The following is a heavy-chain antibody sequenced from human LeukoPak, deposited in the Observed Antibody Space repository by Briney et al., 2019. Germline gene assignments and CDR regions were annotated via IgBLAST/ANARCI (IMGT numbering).Heavy chain of an antibody. CDR3: ARDQAGIAVAGTPWYYYGMDV. CDR2: ISRSSSYT. CDR1: GFTFSDYC. Sequence: GGSLRLSCAASGFTFSDYCMSWIRQAPGKGLEWVSYISRSSSYTNYADSVKGRFTISRDNAKNSLYLQMNSLRAEDTAVYYCARDQAGIAVAGTPWYYYGMDVWGKGTTVTVSS. J-gene: IGHJ6*04. V-gene: IGHV3-11*06. D-gene: IGHD6-19*01.